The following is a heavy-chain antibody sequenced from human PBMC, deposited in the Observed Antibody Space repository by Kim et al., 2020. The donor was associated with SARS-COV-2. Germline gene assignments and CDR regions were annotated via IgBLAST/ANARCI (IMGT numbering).Heavy chain of an antibody. J-gene: IGHJ6*02. CDR3: AHSDFDCGGDCYGFWYGMDV. D-gene: IGHD2-21*02. CDR2: IYWDDDK. Sequence: SGPTLVNPTQTLTLTCTFSGFSLSTSGVGVGWIRQPPGKALEWLALIYWDDDKRYSPSLKSRLTITKDTSKNQVVLTMTNMDPVDTATYYCAHSDFDCGGDCYGFWYGMDVWGQGTTVTVSS. CDR1: GFSLSTSGVG. V-gene: IGHV2-5*02.